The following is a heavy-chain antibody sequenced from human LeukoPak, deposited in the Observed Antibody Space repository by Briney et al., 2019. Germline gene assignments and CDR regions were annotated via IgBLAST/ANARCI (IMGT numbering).Heavy chain of an antibody. CDR1: GFTFSTYG. Sequence: GRSLRLSCAASGFTFSTYGMHWVRQAPGKGLEWVPSISGSGDNTYYADSVKGRFTISRDNSKNTLYLQFNRLRDEDTAVYYCAKDYMIWGVNNFEYWGQGTQVTVSS. J-gene: IGHJ4*02. V-gene: IGHV3-23*01. CDR3: AKDYMIWGVNNFEY. CDR2: ISGSGDNT. D-gene: IGHD3-10*01.